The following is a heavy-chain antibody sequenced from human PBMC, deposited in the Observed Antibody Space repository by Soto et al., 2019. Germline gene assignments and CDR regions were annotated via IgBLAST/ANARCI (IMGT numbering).Heavy chain of an antibody. CDR3: ARGTSGYDPLNWFDP. V-gene: IGHV4-34*01. Sequence: QVQLQQWGAGLLKPSETLSLTCAVYGGSFSGYYWSWIRQPPGKGLEWIGEINHSGSTNYNPSLKSRVTISVDTSKNQFSLKLSSVTAADTAVYYCARGTSGYDPLNWFDPGGQGTLVTVSS. CDR2: INHSGST. D-gene: IGHD5-12*01. J-gene: IGHJ5*02. CDR1: GGSFSGYY.